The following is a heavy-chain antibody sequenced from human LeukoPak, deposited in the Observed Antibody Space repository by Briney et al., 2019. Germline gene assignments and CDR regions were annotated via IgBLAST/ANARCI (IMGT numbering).Heavy chain of an antibody. D-gene: IGHD4-23*01. CDR1: GFTFSFYG. J-gene: IGHJ4*02. V-gene: IGHV3-23*01. CDR3: VRGNDYGGPHY. CDR2: ISGSDART. Sequence: PGGSLRLSCAASGFTFSFYGMSWVRQTPGKGLEWVALISGSDARTYYADSVKGRFTISRDNSKNTLFLQMNSLRAEDAAVYYCVRGNDYGGPHYWGQGTLVTVSS.